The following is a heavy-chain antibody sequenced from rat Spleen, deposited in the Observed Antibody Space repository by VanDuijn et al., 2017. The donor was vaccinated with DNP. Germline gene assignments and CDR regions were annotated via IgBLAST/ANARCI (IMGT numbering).Heavy chain of an antibody. V-gene: IGHV5-25*01. J-gene: IGHJ2*01. CDR3: AIANGDY. CDR2: INTDGGST. D-gene: IGHD4-1*01. Sequence: EVQLVESGGGLVQPGRSMKLSCAASGFTFSDYAMAWVLQAPTKGLEWVASINTDGGSTYYPDSVKGRFTISRDNAENTVYLQMNSLRSEDTATYYCAIANGDYWGQGVMVTVSS. CDR1: GFTFSDYA.